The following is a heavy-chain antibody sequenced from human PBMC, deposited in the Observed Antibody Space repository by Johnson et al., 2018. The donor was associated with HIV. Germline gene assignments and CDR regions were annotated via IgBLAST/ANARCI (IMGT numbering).Heavy chain of an antibody. CDR3: PKSSGSSGAFDI. CDR2: ISYDGTT. V-gene: IGHV3-30-3*02. J-gene: IGHJ3*02. D-gene: IGHD2-15*01. CDR1: GFTFSSHA. Sequence: QVQLVESGGGVVQPGRSLRLSCASSGFTFSSHAMHWVRQAPGKGLEWVAVISYDGTTYYADSVKGRFTISRDNSKNTLYLQMNSLRAEDTAVYYCPKSSGSSGAFDIWGQGTMVTVSS.